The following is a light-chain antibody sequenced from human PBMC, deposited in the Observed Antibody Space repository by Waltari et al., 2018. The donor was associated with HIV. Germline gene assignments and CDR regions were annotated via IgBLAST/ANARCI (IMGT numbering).Light chain of an antibody. CDR1: SSAIGLYNL. V-gene: IGLV2-23*02. Sequence: QSALTQPASGSGSLGQSISISCSGSSSAIGLYNLVSWYQVSPGKAPKLIIHEVNKRPSGVSDRFSGSKSGKTASLTISGLQTEDEADYYCCSYAGDSNYVFGTGTKVTVL. CDR3: CSYAGDSNYV. CDR2: EVN. J-gene: IGLJ1*01.